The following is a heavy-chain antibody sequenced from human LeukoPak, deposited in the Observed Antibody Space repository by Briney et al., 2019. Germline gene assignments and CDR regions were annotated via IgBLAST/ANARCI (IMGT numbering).Heavy chain of an antibody. J-gene: IGHJ4*02. CDR2: ISSSGTYI. V-gene: IGHV3-11*03. CDR1: GFTFSDYY. D-gene: IGHD3-9*01. CDR3: ARQGGDILTGCLDY. Sequence: KPGGSLRLSCATSGFTFSDYYMSWIRQAPGKGLEWVSYISSSGTYINSADSVKGRFTISRDYPKNSLYLQMSSLRAEDTAVYYCARQGGDILTGCLDYWGQGTLVTVSS.